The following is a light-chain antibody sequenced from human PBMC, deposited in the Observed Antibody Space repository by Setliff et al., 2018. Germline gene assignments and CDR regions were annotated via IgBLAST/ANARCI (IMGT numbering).Light chain of an antibody. CDR2: DTV. CDR1: TSNIGAGYD. V-gene: IGLV1-40*01. J-gene: IGLJ3*02. Sequence: QSVLTQPPSVSGAPGQRVTISCTGDTSNIGAGYDVHWYQQLPGTAPKLLIFDTVNRPSGVPDRFSGPKSGTSASLAITGLQAEDEADYYCQSYDDILSGHVVFGGGTKVTVL. CDR3: QSYDDILSGHVV.